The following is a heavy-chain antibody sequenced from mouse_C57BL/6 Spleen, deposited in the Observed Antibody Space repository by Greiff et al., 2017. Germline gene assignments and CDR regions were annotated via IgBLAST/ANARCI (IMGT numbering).Heavy chain of an antibody. J-gene: IGHJ4*01. CDR2: ISYDGSN. CDR1: GYSITSGYY. CDR3: AREGDYYGSSYVYYAMDY. Sequence: EVQLQQSGPGLVKPSQSLSLTCSVTGYSITSGYYWNWIRQFPGNKLEWMGYISYDGSNNYNPSLKNRISITRDTSKNQFFLKLNSVTTEDTATYYCAREGDYYGSSYVYYAMDYWGQGTSVTVSS. D-gene: IGHD1-1*01. V-gene: IGHV3-6*01.